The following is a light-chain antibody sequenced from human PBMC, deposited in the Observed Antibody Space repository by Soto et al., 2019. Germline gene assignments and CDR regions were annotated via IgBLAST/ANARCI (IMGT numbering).Light chain of an antibody. CDR1: QNINKR. J-gene: IGKJ1*01. CDR2: DAS. V-gene: IGKV1-5*01. Sequence: DIQMTQSPFTLSASVGDRVTITCRASQNINKRLAWHQQKPGKAPKVLIYDASNLKSGVPSRFSGSGSGTEFILTISSLQPDDFATYYCQQYNSYWTFGQGTKVDIK. CDR3: QQYNSYWT.